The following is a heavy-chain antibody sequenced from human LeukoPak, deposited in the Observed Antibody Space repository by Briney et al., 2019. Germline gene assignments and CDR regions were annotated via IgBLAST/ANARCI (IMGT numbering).Heavy chain of an antibody. D-gene: IGHD2-2*01. CDR3: ARPQGFQLLDFEY. CDR2: IYYSGST. V-gene: IGHV4-39*01. CDR1: GGSISSSSYY. J-gene: IGHJ4*02. Sequence: SETLSLTCTVSGGSISSSSYYWGWIRQPPGKGLEWIGSIYYSGSTYYNPSLKSRVTISVNTSKNQFSLKLSSVTAADTAVHYCARPQGFQLLDFEYWGQGTLVTVSS.